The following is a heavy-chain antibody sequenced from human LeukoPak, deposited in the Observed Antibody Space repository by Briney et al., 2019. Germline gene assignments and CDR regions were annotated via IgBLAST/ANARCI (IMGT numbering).Heavy chain of an antibody. Sequence: SETLSLTCAVSGGSISSGGYSWSWIRQPPGEGLEWIGYIYHSGSTYYNPSLKSRVTISVDRSKNQSSLKLSSVTAADTAVYYCARAKDGPYYFDYWGQGTLVTVSS. D-gene: IGHD2-15*01. CDR2: IYHSGST. V-gene: IGHV4-30-2*01. CDR3: ARAKDGPYYFDY. J-gene: IGHJ4*02. CDR1: GGSISSGGYS.